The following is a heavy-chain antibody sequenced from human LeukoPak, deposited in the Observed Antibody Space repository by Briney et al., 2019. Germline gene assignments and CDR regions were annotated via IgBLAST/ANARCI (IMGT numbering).Heavy chain of an antibody. J-gene: IGHJ4*02. CDR3: ARGAWKSIFDY. Sequence: GGSLRLSCAASGFTFSSYWMSWVRQAPGKGLEWVANIKQDGSEKYYVDSVKGRFTIPRDNAKNSLYLQMNSLRAEDTAVYYCARGAWKSIFDYWGQGTLVTVSS. V-gene: IGHV3-7*01. CDR2: IKQDGSEK. CDR1: GFTFSSYW. D-gene: IGHD1-1*01.